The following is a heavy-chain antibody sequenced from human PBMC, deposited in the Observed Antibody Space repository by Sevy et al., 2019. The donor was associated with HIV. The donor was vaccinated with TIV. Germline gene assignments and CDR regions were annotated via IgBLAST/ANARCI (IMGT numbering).Heavy chain of an antibody. V-gene: IGHV4-39*01. J-gene: IGHJ4*02. CDR3: ARARATGVGNRGYFDY. CDR1: GDSFNSNYY. CDR2: INYSGST. D-gene: IGHD1-1*01. Sequence: SENLSLTCTVSGDSFNSNYYWDWIRQPPGKGLERIGSINYSGSTYYNPSLKSRVTMSVDTSKKQFSLNLSSVTAADTAVYYCARARATGVGNRGYFDYWGQGILVTVSS.